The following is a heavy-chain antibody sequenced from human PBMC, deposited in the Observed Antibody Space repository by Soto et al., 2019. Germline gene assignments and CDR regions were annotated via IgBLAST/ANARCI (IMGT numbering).Heavy chain of an antibody. Sequence: SETLSLTCAVYGGSFSGYYWSWIRQPPGKGLEWIGEINHSGSTNYNPSLKSRVTISVDTSKNQFSLKLSSVTAADTAVYYCARPAHIVVVTATTFGAFDIWGQGTMVT. D-gene: IGHD2-21*02. CDR3: ARPAHIVVVTATTFGAFDI. V-gene: IGHV4-34*01. J-gene: IGHJ3*02. CDR2: INHSGST. CDR1: GGSFSGYY.